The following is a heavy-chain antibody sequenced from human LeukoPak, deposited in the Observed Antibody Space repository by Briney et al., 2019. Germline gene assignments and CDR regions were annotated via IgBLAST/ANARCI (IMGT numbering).Heavy chain of an antibody. V-gene: IGHV3-23*01. CDR2: ISGSGGST. CDR3: AKDQAYSSRYFDL. D-gene: IGHD6-13*01. Sequence: GVLRLSCAASGFTFSSYAMSWVRQAPGKGLEWVSAISGSGGSTYYADSVKGRFTISRDNSKNTLYLQMNSLRAEDTAVYYCAKDQAYSSRYFDLWGRGTLVTVSS. CDR1: GFTFSSYA. J-gene: IGHJ2*01.